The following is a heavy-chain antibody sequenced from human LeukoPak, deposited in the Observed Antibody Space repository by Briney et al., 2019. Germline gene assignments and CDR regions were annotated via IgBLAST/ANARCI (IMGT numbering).Heavy chain of an antibody. Sequence: SVKVSCKASGGTFSSYAISWVRQAPGQGPEWMGGIIPIFGTANYAQKFQGRVTITADESTSTAYMELSSLRSEDTAVYYCAREGLGGFLEWSYDYWGQGTLVTVSS. CDR1: GGTFSSYA. J-gene: IGHJ4*02. D-gene: IGHD3-3*01. V-gene: IGHV1-69*13. CDR2: IIPIFGTA. CDR3: AREGLGGFLEWSYDY.